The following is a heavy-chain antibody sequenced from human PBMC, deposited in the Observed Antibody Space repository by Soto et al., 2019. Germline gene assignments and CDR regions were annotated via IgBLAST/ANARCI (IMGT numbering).Heavy chain of an antibody. V-gene: IGHV3-49*04. J-gene: IGHJ4*02. CDR2: IRGKAYGGTT. D-gene: IGHD3-10*01. Sequence: EVQLVESGGDLVQPGRSLRLSCSASGFTFGDYAMSWVRQAPGKGLEWVGFIRGKAYGGTTEYAASVEGRFTISRDDSKSIAYLQMSSLKTDDTAVYYCTRDGDYYVFGTYGYFDYWGQGTLVTVSS. CDR1: GFTFGDYA. CDR3: TRDGDYYVFGTYGYFDY.